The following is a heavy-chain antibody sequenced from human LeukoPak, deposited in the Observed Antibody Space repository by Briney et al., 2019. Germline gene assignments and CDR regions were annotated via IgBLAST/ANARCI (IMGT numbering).Heavy chain of an antibody. CDR3: ARHVTISGPYDASDI. V-gene: IGHV4-59*08. D-gene: IGHD5-24*01. J-gene: IGHJ3*02. CDR2: IYYSGGT. Sequence: SETLSLTCTVSGDSISRYYWRWIRQPPGKGLEWIGYIYYSGGTDYNPSLKSRVTISVDTSKNQFSLKLRSVTAADTAVYYCARHVTISGPYDASDIWGQGTMVTVSP. CDR1: GDSISRYY.